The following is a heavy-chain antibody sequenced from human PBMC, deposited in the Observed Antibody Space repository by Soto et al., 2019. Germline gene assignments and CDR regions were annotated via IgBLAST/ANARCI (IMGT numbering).Heavy chain of an antibody. CDR2: IYPGDSET. Sequence: GESLKISCKGSGYIFTNYWIGWVRQMPGKGLEWMGIIYPGDSETRYSPSFQGQVTMSADKSISTAYLQWSSLKASDSAMYYCARKYYYGAGTLDYWGQGTLVTVSS. D-gene: IGHD3-10*01. J-gene: IGHJ4*02. CDR1: GYIFTNYW. CDR3: ARKYYYGAGTLDY. V-gene: IGHV5-51*01.